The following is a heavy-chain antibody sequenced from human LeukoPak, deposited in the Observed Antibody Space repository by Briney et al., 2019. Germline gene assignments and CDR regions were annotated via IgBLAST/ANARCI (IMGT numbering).Heavy chain of an antibody. CDR1: GFTFDDYA. Sequence: GGSLRLSCAASGFTFDDYAMHWVWQAPGKGLEWVSGISWNSAGIDYADSVKGRFTISRDNSKNTLSLQMNSLRVEDTAVYYCAKSLLGFCTINNCPGDAFDMWGQGTMVTVSS. D-gene: IGHD2-8*01. J-gene: IGHJ3*02. CDR3: AKSLLGFCTINNCPGDAFDM. V-gene: IGHV3-9*01. CDR2: ISWNSAGI.